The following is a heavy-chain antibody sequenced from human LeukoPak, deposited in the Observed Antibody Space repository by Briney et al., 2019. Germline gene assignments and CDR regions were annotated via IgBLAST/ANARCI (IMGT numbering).Heavy chain of an antibody. D-gene: IGHD2-15*01. CDR1: AYTFTNYG. V-gene: IGHV1-18*01. CDR2: ITAYNGNT. CDR3: ARGRYCSGDSCYTNDWFDP. J-gene: IGHJ5*02. Sequence: ASVKVSCKPSAYTFTNYGIRSVRQAPGQGLEWMGWITAYNGNTNYAQKFQGRVTMTTDTSTSTAYMELRSLRSDDTAVFYCARGRYCSGDSCYTNDWFDPWGQGTLVTVSS.